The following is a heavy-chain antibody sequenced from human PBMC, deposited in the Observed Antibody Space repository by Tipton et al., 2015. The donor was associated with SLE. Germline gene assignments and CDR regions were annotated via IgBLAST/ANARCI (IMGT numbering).Heavy chain of an antibody. CDR3: ARRHFDTSGYYRRAFDS. CDR2: IHKSGST. J-gene: IGHJ3*02. V-gene: IGHV4-59*01. D-gene: IGHD3-22*01. CDR1: GGSISTYY. Sequence: TLSLTCTVSGGSISTYYWSWIRQSPGKGLEWIGYIHKSGSTHYHPSLRGRVTISVDASKNQFSLELMSVTAADAAVYYCARRHFDTSGYYRRAFDSWGQGTMVGVSS.